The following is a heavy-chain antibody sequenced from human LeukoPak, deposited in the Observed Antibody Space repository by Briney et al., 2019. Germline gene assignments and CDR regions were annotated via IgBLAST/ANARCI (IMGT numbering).Heavy chain of an antibody. J-gene: IGHJ4*02. V-gene: IGHV7-4-1*02. Sequence: ASVKVSCKASGYTFTSYAMNWVRQAPGQGLEWMGWINTNTGNPTYAQGFTGRFVFSLDTSVSTAYLQISSLKAEDTAVYYCAIGLYCGGDCYSGDYWGQGTLVTVSS. CDR1: GYTFTSYA. CDR2: INTNTGNP. D-gene: IGHD2-21*02. CDR3: AIGLYCGGDCYSGDY.